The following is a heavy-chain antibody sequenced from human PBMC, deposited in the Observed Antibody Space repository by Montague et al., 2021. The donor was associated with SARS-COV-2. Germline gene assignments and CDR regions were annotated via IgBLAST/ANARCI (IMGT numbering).Heavy chain of an antibody. CDR3: ARQSPVTMIVVVISGRFDY. CDR1: GGSIRSTSYY. J-gene: IGHJ4*02. Sequence: SETLSLTCTVSGGSIRSTSYYWGWIRQPPGKGLEWIGSIYYSDSTYYNPSLKSRVTISVDTSKNQFSLKLSSVTAADTAVYYCARQSPVTMIVVVISGRFDYWGQGTLVTVSS. CDR2: IYYSDST. V-gene: IGHV4-39*01. D-gene: IGHD3-22*01.